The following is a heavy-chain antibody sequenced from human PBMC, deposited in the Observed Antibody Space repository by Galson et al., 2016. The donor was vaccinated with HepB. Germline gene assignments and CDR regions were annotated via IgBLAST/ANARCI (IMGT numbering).Heavy chain of an antibody. D-gene: IGHD1-1*01. V-gene: IGHV3-23*01. J-gene: IGHJ4*02. CDR1: GFAFSVYG. CDR3: AKGTTDRGAG. Sequence: SLRLSCAASGFAFSVYGMTCVRQAPRMGLEWVSAIRSSGSSTDYADSVKGRFTNSRDNSKNTLYLQMNRLRAEDTAVYYCAKGTTDRGAGRGQGIVVTVSS. CDR2: IRSSGSST.